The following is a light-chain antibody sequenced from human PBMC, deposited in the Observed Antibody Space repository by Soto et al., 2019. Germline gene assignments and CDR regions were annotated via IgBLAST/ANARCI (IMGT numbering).Light chain of an antibody. CDR3: MQVPHTPPYS. J-gene: IGKJ2*01. V-gene: IGKV2-28*01. CDR2: LGS. CDR1: QSLLHSDGYYY. Sequence: DVVMTQSPLSLPVTPGEPASISCRSSQSLLHSDGYYYLDWYLQRPGQSPQLLIYLGSLRAGGVPDRFSGSGSGTDFTLTISRVEADDIGVYYCMQVPHTPPYSFGQGTKLEIK.